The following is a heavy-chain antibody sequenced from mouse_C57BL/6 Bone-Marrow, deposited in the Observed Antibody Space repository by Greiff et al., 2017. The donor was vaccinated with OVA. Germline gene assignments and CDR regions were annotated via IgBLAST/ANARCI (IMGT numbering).Heavy chain of an antibody. Sequence: VQLQQSGAELVRPGASVTLSCKASGYTFTDYEMHWVKQTPVHGLEWIGAIDPETGGTAYNQKFKGKAILTADKSSSTAYMELRSLTSEDSAVYYCTRSLYYGSRGWYFDVWGTGTTVTVSS. V-gene: IGHV1-15*01. D-gene: IGHD1-1*01. CDR3: TRSLYYGSRGWYFDV. CDR1: GYTFTDYE. J-gene: IGHJ1*03. CDR2: IDPETGGT.